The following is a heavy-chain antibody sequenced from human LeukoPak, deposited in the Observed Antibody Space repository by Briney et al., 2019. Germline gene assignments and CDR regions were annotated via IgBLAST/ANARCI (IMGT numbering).Heavy chain of an antibody. V-gene: IGHV1-8*01. CDR3: EREDGVIVGASSDNWLDP. J-gene: IGHJ5*02. CDR2: MNPNSGNT. CDR1: GYTFTSYD. D-gene: IGHD1-26*01. Sequence: ASVKVSCKASGYTFTSYDINWVRKATGQGLEWVGWMNPNSGNTGYAQKFQGRVTMTRNTSISPAYMELGSLRSEDTDVYYCEREDGVIVGASSDNWLDPWGQGTLVTVSS.